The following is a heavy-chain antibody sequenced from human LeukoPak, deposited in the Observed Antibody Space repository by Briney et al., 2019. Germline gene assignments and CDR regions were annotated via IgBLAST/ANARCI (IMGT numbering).Heavy chain of an antibody. CDR1: GFTFGDYA. J-gene: IGHJ4*02. CDR3: TRGIVATIGDY. V-gene: IGHV3-49*04. D-gene: IGHD5-12*01. Sequence: GRSLRLSCTASGFTFGDYAMSWVRQAPGKRLEWVGFIRSKAYGGTTEYAASVKGRFTISRDDSKSIAYLQMNSLKTEDTAVYYCTRGIVATIGDYWGQGTLVTVSS. CDR2: IRSKAYGGTT.